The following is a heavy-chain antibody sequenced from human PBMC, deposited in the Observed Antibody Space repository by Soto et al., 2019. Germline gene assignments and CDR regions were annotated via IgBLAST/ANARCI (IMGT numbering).Heavy chain of an antibody. CDR3: ATNPYMVRGGMVLGY. CDR1: GGSISSGGFY. CDR2: IYYSGST. Sequence: VQLQESGPGLVRPSQTLSLTCTVSGGSISSGGFYWSWIRQHPGKGLEWIGSIYYSGSTYYNPSLKRRVTISVDTSKNQFSLKLTSVTAADTAVYYCATNPYMVRGGMVLGYWGQGTLVTVSS. D-gene: IGHD3-10*01. V-gene: IGHV4-31*03. J-gene: IGHJ4*02.